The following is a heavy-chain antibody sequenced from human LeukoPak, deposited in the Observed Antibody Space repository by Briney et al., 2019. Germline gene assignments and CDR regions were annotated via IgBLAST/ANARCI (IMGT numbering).Heavy chain of an antibody. V-gene: IGHV3-30*18. CDR2: ISYDGSNK. J-gene: IGHJ3*02. CDR3: AKDSGNWNNIGAFDI. CDR1: GFTVGEYA. Sequence: PGRSLRLSCTTSGFTVGEYAMSWVRQAPGKGLEWVAVISYDGSNKYYADSVKGRITVSRDNSKNTLYLQMNSLRAEDTAVYYCAKDSGNWNNIGAFDIWGQGTMVTVSS. D-gene: IGHD1/OR15-1a*01.